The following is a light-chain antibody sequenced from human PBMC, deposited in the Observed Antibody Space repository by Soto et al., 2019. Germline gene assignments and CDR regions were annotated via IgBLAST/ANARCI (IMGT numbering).Light chain of an antibody. CDR3: QKYNDYPWT. CDR1: QSISSW. Sequence: DIQTTQSPSTLSASVGDRVTITCRASQSISSWLAWYQQKPGKAPKLLIYKASSLESGVPSRFSGSGSGTEFTLTISSLQPDDFATYYCQKYNDYPWTFGQGTKVEIK. CDR2: KAS. V-gene: IGKV1-5*03. J-gene: IGKJ1*01.